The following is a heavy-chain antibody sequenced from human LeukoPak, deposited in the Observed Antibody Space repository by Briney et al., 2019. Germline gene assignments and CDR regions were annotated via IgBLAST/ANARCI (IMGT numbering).Heavy chain of an antibody. J-gene: IGHJ4*02. CDR2: IWYDGSKT. V-gene: IGHV3-33*06. Sequence: PGGSLRLSCAASGFTFSSYAIHGVRQAPGKGLEWVAIIWYDGSKTYYAESVKGRFTISRDNSNNMAYLQMSSLRVEDTAVYYCAKEVGPDLGTWGQGTLVTVSS. CDR1: GFTFSSYA. D-gene: IGHD1-26*01. CDR3: AKEVGPDLGT.